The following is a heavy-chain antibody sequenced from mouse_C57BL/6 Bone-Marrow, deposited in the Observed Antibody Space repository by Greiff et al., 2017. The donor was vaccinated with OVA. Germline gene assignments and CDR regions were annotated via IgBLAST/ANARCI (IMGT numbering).Heavy chain of an antibody. CDR3: ARVVYSNYGYFDV. D-gene: IGHD2-5*01. CDR2: IHPNSGST. Sequence: VQLQQPGAELVKPGASVKLSCKASGYTFTSYWMHWVKQRPGQGLEWIGMIHPNSGSTNYNEKFKSKATLTVDKSSSTAYMQLSSLTSEDSAVYYCARVVYSNYGYFDVWGTGTTVTVSS. V-gene: IGHV1-64*01. CDR1: GYTFTSYW. J-gene: IGHJ1*03.